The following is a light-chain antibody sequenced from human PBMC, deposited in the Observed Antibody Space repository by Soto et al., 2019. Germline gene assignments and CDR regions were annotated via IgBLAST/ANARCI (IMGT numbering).Light chain of an antibody. Sequence: QSALTQPASVSGSPGQSITISCTGTNSDVGTYNFVSWYQQHPGTLPKPMIFDVSRRPSGVSDRFSGSKSGNTASLTISGLQAEDEGVYYCISYTSSSTHVFGSGTKLTVL. CDR2: DVS. CDR3: ISYTSSSTHV. J-gene: IGLJ1*01. V-gene: IGLV2-14*03. CDR1: NSDVGTYNF.